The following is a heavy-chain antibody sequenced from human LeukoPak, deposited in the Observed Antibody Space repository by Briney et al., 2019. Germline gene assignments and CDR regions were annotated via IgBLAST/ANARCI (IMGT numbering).Heavy chain of an antibody. CDR1: GFTFSSYG. J-gene: IGHJ4*02. Sequence: GGSLRLSCAASGFTFSSYGMHWVRQAPGKGLEWVAVISYDGSNKYYADSVKGRFTISRDNSKNTLYLQMDSLRAEDTAVYHCAKDPGYSSGWDDYWGQGTLVTVSS. V-gene: IGHV3-30*18. D-gene: IGHD6-19*01. CDR3: AKDPGYSSGWDDY. CDR2: ISYDGSNK.